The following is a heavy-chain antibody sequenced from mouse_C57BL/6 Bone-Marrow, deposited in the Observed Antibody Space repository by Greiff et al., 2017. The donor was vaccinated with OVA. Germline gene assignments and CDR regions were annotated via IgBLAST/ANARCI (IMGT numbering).Heavy chain of an antibody. Sequence: EVKLQQSGPELVKPGASVKISCKASGYTFTDYYMNWVKQSHGKSLEWIGDINPNNGGTSYNQKFKGKATLTVDKSSSTAYMELRSLTSEDSAVYYCACHYYGSSYRYFDVWGTGTTVTVSS. D-gene: IGHD1-1*01. V-gene: IGHV1-26*01. CDR3: ACHYYGSSYRYFDV. CDR2: INPNNGGT. CDR1: GYTFTDYY. J-gene: IGHJ1*03.